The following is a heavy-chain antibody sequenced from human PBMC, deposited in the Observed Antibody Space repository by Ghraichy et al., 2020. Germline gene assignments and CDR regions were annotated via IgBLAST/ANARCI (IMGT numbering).Heavy chain of an antibody. CDR2: INHSGST. CDR1: GGSFSGYY. J-gene: IGHJ4*02. Sequence: SETLSLTCAVYGGSFSGYYWSWIRQPPGKGLEWIGEINHSGSTNYNPSLKSRVTISVDTSKNQFSLKLSSVTAADTAVYYCARGRTYYDFWSGYYPHFDYWGQGTLVTVSS. D-gene: IGHD3-3*01. CDR3: ARGRTYYDFWSGYYPHFDY. V-gene: IGHV4-34*01.